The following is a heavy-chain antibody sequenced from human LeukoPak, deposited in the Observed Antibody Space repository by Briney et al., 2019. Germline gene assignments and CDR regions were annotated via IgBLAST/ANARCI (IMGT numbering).Heavy chain of an antibody. CDR3: ARGCSGGSCYSVRWFDP. J-gene: IGHJ5*02. V-gene: IGHV1-69*05. CDR2: IIPIFGTA. Sequence: ASVKVSSKASGGTFSSYAISWVRQAPGQGLEWMGRIIPIFGTANYAQKFQGRVTITTDESTSTAYMELSSLRSEDTAVYYCARGCSGGSCYSVRWFDPWGQGTLVTVS. CDR1: GGTFSSYA. D-gene: IGHD2-15*01.